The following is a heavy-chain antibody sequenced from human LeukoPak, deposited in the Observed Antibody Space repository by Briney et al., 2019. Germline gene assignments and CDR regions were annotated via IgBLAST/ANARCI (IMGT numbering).Heavy chain of an antibody. CDR3: ASTRTTGDY. Sequence: GRSLRLSCAASGFTFSSYAMHWVRRAPGKGLEWVAVISYDGSNKYYADSVKGRFTISRDNSKNTLYLQMNSLRAEDTAVYYCASTRTTGDYWGQGTLVTVSS. CDR1: GFTFSSYA. D-gene: IGHD1-7*01. V-gene: IGHV3-30*04. CDR2: ISYDGSNK. J-gene: IGHJ4*02.